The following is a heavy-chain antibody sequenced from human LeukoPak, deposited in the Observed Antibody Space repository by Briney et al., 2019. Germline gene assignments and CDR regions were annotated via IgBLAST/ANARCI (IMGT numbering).Heavy chain of an antibody. J-gene: IGHJ5*02. CDR2: INHSGST. Sequence: SETLSLTCAVYGGSFSGYYWSWIRQSPGKGLEWIGEINHSGSTKYNPSLKSRVTISVDTSKNQFSLKLSSVTAADTAVYYCARDGLGNYGDYGPHNWFDPWGQGTLVTVSS. CDR3: ARDGLGNYGDYGPHNWFDP. V-gene: IGHV4-34*01. CDR1: GGSFSGYY. D-gene: IGHD4-17*01.